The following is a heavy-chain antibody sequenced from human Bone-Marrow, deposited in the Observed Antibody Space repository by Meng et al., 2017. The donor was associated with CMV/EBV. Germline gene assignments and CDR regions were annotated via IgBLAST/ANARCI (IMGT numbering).Heavy chain of an antibody. CDR1: GGTFSSYA. CDR2: IIPIFGTA. CDR3: ARDTQESSGWYGDFQH. J-gene: IGHJ1*01. V-gene: IGHV1-69*05. D-gene: IGHD6-19*01. Sequence: SVKVSCKASGGTFSSYAISWVRQAPGQGLEWMGEIIPIFGTANYAQKFQGRVTITTDESTSTAYMELSSLRSEDTAVYYCARDTQESSGWYGDFQHWGQGTLVTVSS.